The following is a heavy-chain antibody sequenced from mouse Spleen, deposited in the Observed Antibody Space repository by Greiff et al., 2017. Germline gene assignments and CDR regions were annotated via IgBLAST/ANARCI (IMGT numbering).Heavy chain of an antibody. V-gene: IGHV2-2*01. CDR2: IWSGGST. Sequence: VQRVESGPGLVQPSQSLSITCTVSGFSLTSYGVHWVRQSPGKGLEWLGVIWSGGSTDYNAAFISRLSISKDNSKSQVFFKMNSLQADDTAIYYCARIGYYGSKDWYFDVWGAGTTVTVSS. J-gene: IGHJ1*01. CDR1: GFSLTSYG. CDR3: ARIGYYGSKDWYFDV. D-gene: IGHD1-1*01.